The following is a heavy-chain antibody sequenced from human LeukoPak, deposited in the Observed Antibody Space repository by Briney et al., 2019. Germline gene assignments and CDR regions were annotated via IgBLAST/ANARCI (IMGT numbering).Heavy chain of an antibody. D-gene: IGHD3-10*01. CDR2: ISTTVGT. Sequence: SETLSLTCTVSGDSITTYFWNWVRQPAGKGLEWIGRISTTVGTDYNPPLESRITLSVDTSRNQVSLGLTSVTAADTALYYCARGGDAFYHWGQGTLVTVSS. CDR1: GDSITTYF. J-gene: IGHJ4*02. V-gene: IGHV4-4*07. CDR3: ARGGDAFYH.